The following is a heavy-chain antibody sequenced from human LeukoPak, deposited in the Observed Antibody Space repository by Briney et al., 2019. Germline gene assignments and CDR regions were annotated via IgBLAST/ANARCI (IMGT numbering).Heavy chain of an antibody. CDR2: TYYRSKWYN. J-gene: IGHJ6*02. V-gene: IGHV6-1*01. Sequence: SQTLSLTCAISGDSVSSNSAAWNWIRQSPSRGLEWLGRTYYRSKWYNDYAVSVKSRITINPGTSKNQFSLQLNSVTPEDTAVYYCARSYGGNSVYYYYYGMDVWGQGTTVTVSS. CDR1: GDSVSSNSAA. CDR3: ARSYGGNSVYYYYYGMDV. D-gene: IGHD4-23*01.